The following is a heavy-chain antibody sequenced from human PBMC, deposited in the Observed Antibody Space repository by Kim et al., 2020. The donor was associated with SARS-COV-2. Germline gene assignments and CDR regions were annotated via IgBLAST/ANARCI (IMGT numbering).Heavy chain of an antibody. CDR3: TRGGSSWSWKFDF. J-gene: IGHJ4*02. D-gene: IGHD6-13*01. V-gene: IGHV4-59*01. CDR1: GDSITGYY. Sequence: SETLSLTCSVSGDSITGYYWSWIRQAPGKGLGGIGDIHSSGSTKINPSLKSRLALSSDTSKNQLSLLMYSVTDADTAKYYCTRGGSSWSWKFDFWGQGILVTVSS. CDR2: IHSSGST.